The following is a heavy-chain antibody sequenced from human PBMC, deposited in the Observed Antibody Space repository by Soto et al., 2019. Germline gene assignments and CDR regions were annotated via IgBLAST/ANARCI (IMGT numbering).Heavy chain of an antibody. J-gene: IGHJ6*02. CDR3: ARETDYFGSGTYDDGMDV. D-gene: IGHD3-10*01. CDR1: GFTFTSYG. V-gene: IGHV1-18*04. Sequence: ASVKVSCKASGFTFTSYGISWVRQAPGQGLEWMAWISIYNDNTKYAQKFQGRITMTTDTSTSTAYMELRSLRSDDTAVYYCARETDYFGSGTYDDGMDVWGQGTTVTVSS. CDR2: ISIYNDNT.